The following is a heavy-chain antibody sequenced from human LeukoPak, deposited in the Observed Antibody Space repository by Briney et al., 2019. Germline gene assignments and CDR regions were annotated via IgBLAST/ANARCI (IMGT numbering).Heavy chain of an antibody. CDR1: GDYITNNH. Sequence: SETLSLTCTVSGDYITNNHWSCLRQPPGKGLEWIGHISYTGSTNYNPSLKTRLTMSLDTSKNHFSLTLTSVTAADTALYYCAGHVFSDDSPFDSWGQGSLVTVSS. CDR3: AGHVFSDDSPFDS. D-gene: IGHD3-16*01. CDR2: ISYTGST. V-gene: IGHV4-59*08. J-gene: IGHJ4*02.